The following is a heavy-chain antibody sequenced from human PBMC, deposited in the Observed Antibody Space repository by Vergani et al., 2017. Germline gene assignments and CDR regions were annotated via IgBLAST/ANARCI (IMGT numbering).Heavy chain of an antibody. CDR1: GGSISSGGYY. V-gene: IGHV4-31*03. Sequence: QVQLQESGPGLVKPSQTLSLTCTVSGGSISSGGYYWSWIRQHPGKGLEWIGYIYYSGSTYYNPSLKSRGTISVETSKNQFSLKLSSVTASDTSVYYCAGGSSSGGYYYYYMDVWGKGTTVTVSS. CDR2: IYYSGST. J-gene: IGHJ6*03. CDR3: AGGSSSGGYYYYYMDV. D-gene: IGHD6-6*01.